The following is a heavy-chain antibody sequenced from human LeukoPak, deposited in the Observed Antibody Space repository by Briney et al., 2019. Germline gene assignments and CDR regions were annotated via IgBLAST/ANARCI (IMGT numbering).Heavy chain of an antibody. CDR2: ISGSGANT. V-gene: IGHV3-23*01. J-gene: IGHJ4*02. CDR3: ARGLYYFDTSGYLYY. D-gene: IGHD3-22*01. CDR1: GFTFSSYA. Sequence: GGSLRLSCAASGFTFSSYAMSWVRQAPGKGLEWVTGISGSGANTYYADSVKGRFTISRDNSKNTLYLQMNSLRAEDTAVYYCARGLYYFDTSGYLYYWGQGTLVTVSS.